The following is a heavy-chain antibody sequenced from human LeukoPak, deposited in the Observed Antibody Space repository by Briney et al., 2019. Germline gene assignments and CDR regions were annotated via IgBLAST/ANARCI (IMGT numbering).Heavy chain of an antibody. Sequence: LRLSCAGSGFTFGSYSMNWVRHAPGKGLEWIGYIYHSGSTYYNPSLKSRVTISVDRSKNQFSLKLSSVTAADTAVYYCARDQGLVHIGYWGQGTLVTVSS. CDR3: ARDQGLVHIGY. D-gene: IGHD6-19*01. CDR2: IYHSGST. CDR1: GFTFGSYS. V-gene: IGHV4-30-2*01. J-gene: IGHJ4*02.